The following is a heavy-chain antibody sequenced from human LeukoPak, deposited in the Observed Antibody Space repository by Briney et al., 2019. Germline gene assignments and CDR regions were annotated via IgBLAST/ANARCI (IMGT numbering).Heavy chain of an antibody. V-gene: IGHV3-23*01. Sequence: GGSLRLSCAASGFTFSSYAMSWVRQAPGKGLEWVSAISGSGGSTYYADSVKGRFTISRDNSKNTLYLQMNSLRAEDTAIYYCAKALRLGELSFSYWGQGTLVTVSS. CDR1: GFTFSSYA. J-gene: IGHJ4*02. CDR2: ISGSGGST. CDR3: AKALRLGELSFSY. D-gene: IGHD3-16*02.